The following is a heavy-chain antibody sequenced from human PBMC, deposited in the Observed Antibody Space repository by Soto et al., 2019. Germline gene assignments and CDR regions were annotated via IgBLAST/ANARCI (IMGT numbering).Heavy chain of an antibody. J-gene: IGHJ6*02. Sequence: GPGPCFSSETLSLTCTVSGGSISSGGYYWSWIRQHPGKGLEWIGYIYCSGSTYYNPSLKSRVTISVDTSKNQFSLKPSSVTAADTAVYYCARGPAYYDFWSGYSPYYYYGMDVWGQGTTVTVS. CDR3: ARGPAYYDFWSGYSPYYYYGMDV. V-gene: IGHV4-31*03. CDR2: IYCSGST. D-gene: IGHD3-3*01. CDR1: GGSISSGGYY.